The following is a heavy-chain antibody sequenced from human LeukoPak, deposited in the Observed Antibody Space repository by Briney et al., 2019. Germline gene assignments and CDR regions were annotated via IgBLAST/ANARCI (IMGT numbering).Heavy chain of an antibody. CDR3: ARDYDFYCSGGSCYSPRLSDY. CDR1: GFTFSSYS. Sequence: GGSLRLSCAASGFTFSSYSMKWVRQAPGKGLEWVASISSSSSYIHYADSVKGRFTISRDNAKNSLYLQMNSLRAEDTAVYYCARDYDFYCSGGSCYSPRLSDYWGQGTLVTVSS. CDR2: ISSSSSYI. V-gene: IGHV3-21*01. J-gene: IGHJ4*02. D-gene: IGHD2-15*01.